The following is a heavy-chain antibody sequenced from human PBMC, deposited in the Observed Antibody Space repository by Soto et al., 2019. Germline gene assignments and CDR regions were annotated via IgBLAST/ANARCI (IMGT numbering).Heavy chain of an antibody. Sequence: QLHLQESGPGLVKPSETLSLTCTVSGGSISSSSYYWGWIRQPPGKGLEWIGSIHYSGSTYYNPSRQSRFTISVETSKNQFSLKLSSVTAADTAVYYCARAREEKSKAVYCSSTSCLRFDPWGQGTLVTVSS. CDR3: ARAREEKSKAVYCSSTSCLRFDP. V-gene: IGHV4-39*01. D-gene: IGHD2-2*01. J-gene: IGHJ5*02. CDR1: GGSISSSSYY. CDR2: IHYSGST.